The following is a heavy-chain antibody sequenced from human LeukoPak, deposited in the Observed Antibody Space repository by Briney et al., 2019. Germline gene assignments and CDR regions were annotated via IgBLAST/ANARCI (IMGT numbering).Heavy chain of an antibody. V-gene: IGHV3-23*01. Sequence: GGSLRLSCAASGFTFSSYGMSWVRQAPGKGLEWVSAISGSGGSTYYADSVKGRFTISRDNSKNTLYLQMNSLRAEDTAVYYCARDLNDYFDYWGQGTLVTASS. CDR3: ARDLNDYFDY. D-gene: IGHD2-8*01. CDR2: ISGSGGST. CDR1: GFTFSSYG. J-gene: IGHJ4*02.